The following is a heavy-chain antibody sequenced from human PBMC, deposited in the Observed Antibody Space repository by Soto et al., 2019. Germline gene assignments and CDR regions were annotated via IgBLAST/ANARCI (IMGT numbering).Heavy chain of an antibody. CDR3: ATYDILTGYYKGQSNWFDP. V-gene: IGHV3-23*01. D-gene: IGHD3-9*01. CDR2: ISGSGGST. Sequence: GSLRLSCAASGFTFSSYVMSWVRQAPGKGLEWVSAISGSGGSTYYADSVKGRFTISRDNSKNTLYLQMNSLRAEDTAVYYCATYDILTGYYKGQSNWFDPWGQGTLVTVSS. CDR1: GFTFSSYV. J-gene: IGHJ5*02.